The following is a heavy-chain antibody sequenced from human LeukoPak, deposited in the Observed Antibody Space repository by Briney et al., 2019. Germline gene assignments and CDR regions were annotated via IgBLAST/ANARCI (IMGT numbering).Heavy chain of an antibody. D-gene: IGHD3-3*01. CDR2: IYYSGST. J-gene: IGHJ6*02. V-gene: IGHV4-31*03. Sequence: SETLSLTCTVSGVSISSGGYYWSWIRQHPGKGLEWIGYIYYSGSTYYNPSLKSRVTISVDTSKNQFSLKLSSVTAADTAVYYCARAGYYTYYYYYGMDVWGQGTTVTVSS. CDR1: GVSISSGGYY. CDR3: ARAGYYTYYYYYGMDV.